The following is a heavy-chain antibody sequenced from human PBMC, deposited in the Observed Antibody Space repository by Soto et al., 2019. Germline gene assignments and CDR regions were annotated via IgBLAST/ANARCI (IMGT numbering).Heavy chain of an antibody. Sequence: QVQLQQSGPGLVKPSQTLSLTCDISGDSVSSNSAAWNWLRQTPSRGLEWLGRTYYRSKWYSNYAISVKRRVTVNPDTFKNQFALKLNSVTPEDTAVYYCARGSWDDVSGHYYMDVWGKGTTVTVSS. V-gene: IGHV6-1*01. D-gene: IGHD1-1*01. CDR1: GDSVSSNSAA. CDR2: TYYRSKWYS. J-gene: IGHJ6*03. CDR3: ARGSWDDVSGHYYMDV.